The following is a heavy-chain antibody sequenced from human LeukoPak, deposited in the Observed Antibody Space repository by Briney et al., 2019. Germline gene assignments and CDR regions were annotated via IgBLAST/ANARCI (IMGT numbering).Heavy chain of an antibody. CDR1: GGTFSSYA. J-gene: IGHJ4*02. V-gene: IGHV1-69*04. CDR2: IIPIFGIA. D-gene: IGHD3-22*01. Sequence: SVKVSCKASGGTFSSYAISWVRQAPGQGLEWMGRIIPIFGIANYAQKFQGRVTITADKSTGTAYMELSSLRSEDTAVYYCAREPRADSSGYYYGYFDYWGQGTLVTVSS. CDR3: AREPRADSSGYYYGYFDY.